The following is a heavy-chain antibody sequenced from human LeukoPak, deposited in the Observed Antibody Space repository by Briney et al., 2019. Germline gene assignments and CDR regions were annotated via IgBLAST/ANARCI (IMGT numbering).Heavy chain of an antibody. V-gene: IGHV3-23*01. D-gene: IGHD3-22*01. CDR2: IGGGDGVNT. CDR1: GFTFSDFA. CDR3: AKDMIRRNCVSDPFDI. J-gene: IGHJ3*02. Sequence: PGGSLRLSCLASGFTFSDFAMNWVRQAPGKGPEWVSHIGGGDGVNTYYADSVKGRFTISRDNPKRTMSLQMTNLRADDAAVYFCAKDMIRRNCVSDPFDIWGQGTMVTVSS.